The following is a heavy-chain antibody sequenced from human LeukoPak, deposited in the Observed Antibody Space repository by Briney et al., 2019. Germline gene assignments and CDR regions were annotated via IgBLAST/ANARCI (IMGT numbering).Heavy chain of an antibody. Sequence: TPSETLSLTCTVSGGSISSYYWSWIRQPPGKGLEWIGYIYYSGSTNYNPSLKSRVTISVDTSKNQFSLKLSSVTAADTAVYYCARVDYGGSFDYWGQGTLVTVSS. D-gene: IGHD4-23*01. CDR1: GGSISSYY. CDR3: ARVDYGGSFDY. CDR2: IYYSGST. V-gene: IGHV4-59*01. J-gene: IGHJ4*02.